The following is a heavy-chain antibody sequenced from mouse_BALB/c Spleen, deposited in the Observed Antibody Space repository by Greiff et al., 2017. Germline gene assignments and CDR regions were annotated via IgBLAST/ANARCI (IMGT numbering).Heavy chain of an antibody. J-gene: IGHJ2*01. D-gene: IGHD1-1*01. CDR1: GYAFTNYL. V-gene: IGHV1-54*01. CDR3: ARWGTTVVADY. CDR2: INPGSGGT. Sequence: VQLQESGAELVRPGTSVKVSCKASGYAFTNYLIEWVKQRPGQGLEWIGVINPGSGGTNYNEKFKGKATLTADKSSSTAYMQLSSLTSDDSAVYFCARWGTTVVADYWGQGTTLTVSS.